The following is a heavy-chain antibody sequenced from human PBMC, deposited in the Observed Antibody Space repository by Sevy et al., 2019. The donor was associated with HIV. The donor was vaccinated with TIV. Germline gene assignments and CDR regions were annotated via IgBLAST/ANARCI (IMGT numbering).Heavy chain of an antibody. V-gene: IGHV1-18*01. CDR2: ISAYNGNT. Sequence: ASVKVSCKASGYTFTSYGISWVRQAPGQGLEWMGWISAYNGNTNYAQKLQGRVTMTTDTSTSTAYMELRSLRSDDTAVYYCAGDLYSSGWYGTRFYYYGMDVWGQGTTVTVSS. D-gene: IGHD6-19*01. CDR3: AGDLYSSGWYGTRFYYYGMDV. J-gene: IGHJ6*02. CDR1: GYTFTSYG.